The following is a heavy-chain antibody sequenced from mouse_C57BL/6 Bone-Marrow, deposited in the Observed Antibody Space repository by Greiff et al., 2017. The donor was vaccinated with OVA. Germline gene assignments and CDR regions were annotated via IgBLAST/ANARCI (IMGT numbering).Heavy chain of an antibody. V-gene: IGHV1-62-2*01. J-gene: IGHJ3*01. D-gene: IGHD1-1*01. CDR2: FYPGSGSI. Sequence: VKLQQSGAELVKPGASVKLSCKASGYTFTEYTIHWVKQRSGQGLEWIGWFYPGSGSIKYNEKFKDKATLTADKSSSTVYMELSRLTSEDSAVYFCARHEALYYYGSSSWFAYWGQGTLVTVSA. CDR3: ARHEALYYYGSSSWFAY. CDR1: GYTFTEYT.